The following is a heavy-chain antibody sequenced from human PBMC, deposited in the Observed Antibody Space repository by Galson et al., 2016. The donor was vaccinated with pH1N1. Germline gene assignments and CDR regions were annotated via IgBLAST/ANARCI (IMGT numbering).Heavy chain of an antibody. D-gene: IGHD6-6*01. CDR2: IMPVFGTT. J-gene: IGHJ6*02. CDR1: GGTFNNNA. V-gene: IGHV1-69*06. CDR3: ATRLPYSSSSFAYYYYGMDV. Sequence: SVKVSCKASGGTFNNNAITWVRQAPGQGLEWMGGIMPVFGTTNYAQKLQDRVTITADTSTSTAYMELRSLRSEDTAVFYCATRLPYSSSSFAYYYYGMDVWGQGTTVTVSS.